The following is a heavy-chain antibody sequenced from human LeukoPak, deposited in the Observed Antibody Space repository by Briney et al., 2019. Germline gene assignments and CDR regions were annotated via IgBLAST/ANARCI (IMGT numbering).Heavy chain of an antibody. CDR1: GGSFSGYY. Sequence: PSETLSLTCAVYGGSFSGYYWSWIRQPPGKGLEWIGEITHGGSTNYNPSLKSRVTISVDTSKNQFSLELNSVTAVDTAVYYCARGGWHSSSWYFDYWGQGTLVTVSS. J-gene: IGHJ4*02. V-gene: IGHV4-34*01. CDR3: ARGGWHSSSWYFDY. D-gene: IGHD6-13*01. CDR2: ITHGGST.